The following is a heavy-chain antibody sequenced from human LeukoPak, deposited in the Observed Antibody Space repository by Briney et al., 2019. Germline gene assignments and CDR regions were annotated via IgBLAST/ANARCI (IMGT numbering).Heavy chain of an antibody. V-gene: IGHV3-23*01. D-gene: IGHD3-22*01. CDR1: GFTFRSYA. Sequence: GGSLRLSCAASGFTFRSYAMSWVRQAPGKGLEWVSAISGSGGSTYYADSVKGRFTISRDNSKNTLYLQMNSLRAEDTAVYYCAKDVDLTYDSSGYYYFDYWGQGTLVTVSS. CDR2: ISGSGGST. CDR3: AKDVDLTYDSSGYYYFDY. J-gene: IGHJ4*02.